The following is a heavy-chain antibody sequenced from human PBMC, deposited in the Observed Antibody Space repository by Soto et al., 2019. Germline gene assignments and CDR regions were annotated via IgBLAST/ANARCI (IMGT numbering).Heavy chain of an antibody. J-gene: IGHJ6*02. CDR1: GGSISRGNYY. D-gene: IGHD4-17*01. CDR3: VRVTSPRYYYYGMDV. Sequence: PSETLSLTCTFSGGSISRGNYYWTWIRQYPGKGLEWIGYIYHSGTTYYNPSLKSRVAISVDTSKNQFSLKLSSVTAADTAVYYCVRVTSPRYYYYGMDVWGQGTTVTVSS. V-gene: IGHV4-30-4*08. CDR2: IYHSGTT.